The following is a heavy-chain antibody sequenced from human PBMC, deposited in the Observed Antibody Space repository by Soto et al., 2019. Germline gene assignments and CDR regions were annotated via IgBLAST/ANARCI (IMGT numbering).Heavy chain of an antibody. Sequence: GASVKVSCKASGYTFTSYGISWVRQAPGQGLEWMGWISAYNGNTNYAQKLQGRVTMTTDTSTSTAYMELRSLRSDDTAVYYCARGDINGAYDILTGYPASFDYWGQGTLVTVSS. CDR1: GYTFTSYG. D-gene: IGHD3-9*01. CDR3: ARGDINGAYDILTGYPASFDY. J-gene: IGHJ4*02. CDR2: ISAYNGNT. V-gene: IGHV1-18*01.